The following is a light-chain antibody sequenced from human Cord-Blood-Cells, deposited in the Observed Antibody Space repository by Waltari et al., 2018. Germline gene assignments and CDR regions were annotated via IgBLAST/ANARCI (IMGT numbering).Light chain of an antibody. Sequence: DIQMTPSLSTLPASIGASVTITCRASQSTCSWLACYQQKPGKAPKRLIYKASSLESGIPSRFSGSGSGTEFTLTISSLQPDDFATYYCQQYNSCSRTFGQGTKVEIK. CDR1: QSTCSW. J-gene: IGKJ1*01. CDR2: KAS. V-gene: IGKV1-5*03. CDR3: QQYNSCSRT.